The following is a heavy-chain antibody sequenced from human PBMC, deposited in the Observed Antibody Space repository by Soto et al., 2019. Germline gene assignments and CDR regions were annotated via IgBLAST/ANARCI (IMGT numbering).Heavy chain of an antibody. V-gene: IGHV4-30-4*01. J-gene: IGHJ6*02. Sequence: PSETLSLTCTYSGGSISSGDYFWRRIRQPPGKGPEWIGYIYYSGSTYYTPSLKSRVTISVDTSKNQFSLKLSSVTAADTAVYYCARSHGSSFVIAADLYLYYYGMDVWGQGTTVTVSS. D-gene: IGHD2-21*01. CDR1: GGSISSGDYF. CDR2: IYYSGST. CDR3: ARSHGSSFVIAADLYLYYYGMDV.